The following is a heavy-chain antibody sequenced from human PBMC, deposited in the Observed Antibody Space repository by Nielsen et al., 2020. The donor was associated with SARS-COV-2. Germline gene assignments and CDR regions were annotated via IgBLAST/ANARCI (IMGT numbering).Heavy chain of an antibody. D-gene: IGHD2-21*02. CDR2: ITPVYNTP. Sequence: SVKVSCKASGGTFHSYAISWVRQAPGQGLEWLGGITPVYNTPRYAQKFQGRATITADESTRTAYIELSGLTSEDTAMYYCARATYCGGDYYATDDWGLGTLVTVSS. CDR1: GGTFHSYA. J-gene: IGHJ4*02. V-gene: IGHV1-69*13. CDR3: ARATYCGGDYYATDD.